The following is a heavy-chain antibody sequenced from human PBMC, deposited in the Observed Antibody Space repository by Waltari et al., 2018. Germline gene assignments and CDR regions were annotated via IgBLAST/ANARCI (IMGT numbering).Heavy chain of an antibody. D-gene: IGHD2-15*01. CDR3: TRVPSHSPVRY. V-gene: IGHV3-49*04. CDR1: GFPFVDYG. CDR2: IRSKGYGGTS. Sequence: EVQLVDSGGGLVQPGRSLRLSCTASGFPFVDYGMSWVRQAPGKGLEWVAFIRSKGYGGTSEYAASVKGRFTISRDDSKSVAYLQMNSLKAEDTATYFCTRVPSHSPVRYWGQGTLVTVSS. J-gene: IGHJ4*02.